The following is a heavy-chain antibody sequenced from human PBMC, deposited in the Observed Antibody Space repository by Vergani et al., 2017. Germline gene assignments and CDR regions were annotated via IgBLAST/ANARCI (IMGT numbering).Heavy chain of an antibody. CDR2: ISGSGGST. J-gene: IGHJ4*02. D-gene: IGHD2-2*01. CDR3: ARAFSSRSSTSSLLRQPGY. CDR1: GFTFSCYA. Sequence: EVQLLESGGGLVQPGGSLRLSCAASGFTFSCYAMSWVRQAPGKGLEWVSAISGSGGSTYYADSVKGRFTISRDNAKNSLYLQMNSLRAEDTAVYYCARAFSSRSSTSSLLRQPGYWGQGTLVTVSS. V-gene: IGHV3-23*01.